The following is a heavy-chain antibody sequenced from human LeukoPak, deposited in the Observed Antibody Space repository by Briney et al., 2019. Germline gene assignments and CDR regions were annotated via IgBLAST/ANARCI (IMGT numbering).Heavy chain of an antibody. J-gene: IGHJ6*02. D-gene: IGHD1-26*01. CDR1: GGSISSSSYY. CDR3: VRDRDSGTYYYYYGMDV. Sequence: PSETLSLTCTVSGGSISSSSYYWGWIRQPPGKGLEWIGSIYYSGSTNYNPSLKSRVTISVDTSKNQFSLKLTSVTAADTAVYYCVRDRDSGTYYYYYGMDVWGQGTTVTVSS. V-gene: IGHV4-39*07. CDR2: IYYSGST.